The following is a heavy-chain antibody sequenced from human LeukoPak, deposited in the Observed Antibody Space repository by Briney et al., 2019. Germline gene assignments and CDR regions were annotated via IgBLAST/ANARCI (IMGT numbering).Heavy chain of an antibody. CDR2: IEQDGGEG. CDR3: ARDGYGWESLDY. CDR1: GFTFNNYW. V-gene: IGHV3-7*04. D-gene: IGHD2-2*03. J-gene: IGHJ4*02. Sequence: GGSLRLSCAASGFTFNNYWMTWVRQAPGKGLEWVANIEQDGGEGSYGDSVKGRFTISRDNAKKSLYLQMHSLRAEDTAVYYCARDGYGWESLDYWGQGALVTVSS.